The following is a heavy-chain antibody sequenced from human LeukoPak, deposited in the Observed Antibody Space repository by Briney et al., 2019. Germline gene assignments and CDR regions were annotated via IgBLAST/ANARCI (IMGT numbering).Heavy chain of an antibody. Sequence: ASVKVSCKASGYTFTSYGISWVRQAPGQGLEWMGWISAYNGNTNYAQKLQGRVTMTTDTSTSTAYMELRSLRSDDTAVYYCARVRGYSGYDEREDYWGQGTLVTVSS. V-gene: IGHV1-18*01. CDR3: ARVRGYSGYDEREDY. D-gene: IGHD5-12*01. CDR2: ISAYNGNT. CDR1: GYTFTSYG. J-gene: IGHJ4*02.